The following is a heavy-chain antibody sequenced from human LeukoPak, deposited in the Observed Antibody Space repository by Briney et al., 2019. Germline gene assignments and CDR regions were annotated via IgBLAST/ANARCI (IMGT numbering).Heavy chain of an antibody. D-gene: IGHD2-2*01. CDR1: GGSISSYY. CDR2: IYTSGST. CDR3: ARSADIVVVPAASQGMDV. V-gene: IGHV4-4*07. Sequence: SETLSLTCTVSGGSISSYYWSWIRQPAGKGLEWIGRIYTSGSTNYNPSLKSRVTMSVDRSKNQFSLKLSSVTAADTAVYYCARSADIVVVPAASQGMDVWGQGTTVTVSS. J-gene: IGHJ6*02.